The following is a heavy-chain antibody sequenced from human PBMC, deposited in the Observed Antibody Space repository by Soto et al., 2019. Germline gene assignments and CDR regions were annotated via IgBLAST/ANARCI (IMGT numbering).Heavy chain of an antibody. D-gene: IGHD2-15*01. CDR3: ARESRYCSGGSCYFLPGIDY. V-gene: IGHV1-69*12. CDR1: GGTFSSYA. CDR2: IIPIFGTA. J-gene: IGHJ4*02. Sequence: QVQLVQSGAEVKKPGSSVKVSCKASGGTFSSYAISWVRQAPGQGLEWMGGIIPIFGTANYAQKFQGRVTITADESTSSAYMELCSLRAEVTAVYYCARESRYCSGGSCYFLPGIDYWGQGTLVTVSS.